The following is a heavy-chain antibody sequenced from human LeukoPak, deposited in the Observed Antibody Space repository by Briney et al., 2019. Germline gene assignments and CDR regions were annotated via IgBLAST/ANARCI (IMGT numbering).Heavy chain of an antibody. D-gene: IGHD3-10*01. CDR3: ARGALLWFGAKMEYYFDS. CDR1: GGSISSGSYY. Sequence: TLSLTCTVSGGSISSGSYYWSWIRQPAGKGLEWIGRIYTSGSTNYNPSLKSRVTISVDMSKNQFSLRLKSVTAVDTAVYYCARGALLWFGAKMEYYFDSWGQGTPLTVSS. CDR2: IYTSGST. J-gene: IGHJ4*02. V-gene: IGHV4-61*02.